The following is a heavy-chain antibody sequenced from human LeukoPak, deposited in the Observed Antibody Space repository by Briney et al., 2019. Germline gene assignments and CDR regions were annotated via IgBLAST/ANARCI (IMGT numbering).Heavy chain of an antibody. CDR1: GFTFSTYN. CDR3: VRDNSRGQSLGVIY. CDR2: INADSSTI. D-gene: IGHD3-22*01. V-gene: IGHV3-48*01. J-gene: IGHJ4*02. Sequence: GGCLRLSCAASGFTFSTYNMNWVRQAPGKGLEWISYINADSSTIQYADSVRGRFTTSRDNAKNSLYLQMNSLRAEDTAVYYCVRDNSRGQSLGVIYWGQGSLVTVSS.